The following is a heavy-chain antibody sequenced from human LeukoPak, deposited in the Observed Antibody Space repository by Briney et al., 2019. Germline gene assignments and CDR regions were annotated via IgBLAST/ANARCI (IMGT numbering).Heavy chain of an antibody. J-gene: IGHJ5*02. CDR3: ARDRVGAKRDNWFDP. CDR1: GYTFTSYD. D-gene: IGHD1-26*01. CDR2: MNPNSGGT. Sequence: ASVKVSCKASGYTFTSYDINWVRQATGQGLEWMGWMNPNSGGTNYAQKFQGRVTMTRDTSISTAYMELSRLRSDDTAVYYCARDRVGAKRDNWFDPWGQGTLVTVSS. V-gene: IGHV1-2*02.